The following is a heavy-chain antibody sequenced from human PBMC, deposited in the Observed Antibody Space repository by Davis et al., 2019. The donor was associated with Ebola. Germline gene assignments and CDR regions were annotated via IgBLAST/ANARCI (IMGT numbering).Heavy chain of an antibody. CDR3: ARAHNIAAPNWYFDL. V-gene: IGHV4-4*07. CDR2: IYSSGTT. CDR1: GYSFTSYW. Sequence: SCKGSGYSFTSYWISWIRQPAGKGLEWIGRIYSSGTTNYNPSFKSRITMSVDTSKKQLSLRLSSVTAADSAIYYCARAHNIAAPNWYFDLWGRGTTVTVSS. D-gene: IGHD5-12*01. J-gene: IGHJ2*01.